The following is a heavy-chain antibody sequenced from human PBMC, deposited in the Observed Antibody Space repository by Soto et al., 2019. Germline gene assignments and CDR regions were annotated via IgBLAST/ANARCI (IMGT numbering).Heavy chain of an antibody. CDR1: GGSVSSGSYY. CDR3: ARLTCSNTRCLKLNGFDI. CDR2: IYYSGST. D-gene: IGHD3-3*01. Sequence: SEILSFTCTVSGGSVSSGSYYWSWIREPPGKGLEWIGYIYYSGSTNYNPSLKSRVTISVDTSKNQFSLKLSSVTAADTAVYYCARLTCSNTRCLKLNGFDIWGQGTMVT. V-gene: IGHV4-61*01. J-gene: IGHJ3*02.